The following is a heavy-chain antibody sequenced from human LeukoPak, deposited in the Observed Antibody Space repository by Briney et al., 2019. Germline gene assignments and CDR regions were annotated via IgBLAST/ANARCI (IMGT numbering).Heavy chain of an antibody. D-gene: IGHD2-8*01. Sequence: PSQTLSLTCTVSGGSISSGDYYWSWIRQPPGKGLEWIGYIYYSGSTNYNPSLKSRVTISVDTSKNQFSLKLSSVTAADTAVYYCARGPPNRYCTNGVCYSNLYFDYWGQGTLVTVSS. V-gene: IGHV4-30-4*08. CDR1: GGSISSGDYY. CDR3: ARGPPNRYCTNGVCYSNLYFDY. CDR2: IYYSGST. J-gene: IGHJ4*02.